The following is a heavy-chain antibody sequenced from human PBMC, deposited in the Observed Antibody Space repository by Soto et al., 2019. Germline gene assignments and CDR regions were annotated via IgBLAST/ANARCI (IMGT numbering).Heavy chain of an antibody. D-gene: IGHD3-3*01. CDR3: ARGLSRITIFGVAKYYGMDV. CDR2: MNPNSGNT. V-gene: IGHV1-8*01. J-gene: IGHJ6*02. CDR1: GYTYTSYD. Sequence: ASVKVSCKASGYTYTSYDINWVRQATGQGLEWMGWMNPNSGNTGYAQKFQGRVTMTRNTSISTAYMELSSLRSEDTAVYYCARGLSRITIFGVAKYYGMDVWGQGTRFTVSS.